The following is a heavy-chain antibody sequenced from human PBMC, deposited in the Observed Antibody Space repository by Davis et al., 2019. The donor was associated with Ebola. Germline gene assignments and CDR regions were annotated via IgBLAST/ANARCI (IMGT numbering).Heavy chain of an antibody. Sequence: SETLSLTCTVSGASISSSYWSWIRQPPGKGLDWIGYVHYSGSTNYNPSLKSRLSMSVDTSKNQFSLKLSSVSAADAAIYYCARGGIAVAGPDYWGQGTLVTVSS. CDR1: GASISSSY. J-gene: IGHJ4*02. CDR3: ARGGIAVAGPDY. CDR2: VHYSGST. V-gene: IGHV4-59*01. D-gene: IGHD6-19*01.